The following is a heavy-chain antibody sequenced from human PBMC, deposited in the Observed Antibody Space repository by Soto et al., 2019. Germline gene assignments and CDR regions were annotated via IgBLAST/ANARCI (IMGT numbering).Heavy chain of an antibody. CDR3: ARGGRYYYYGMDV. V-gene: IGHV3-74*01. CDR2: INSDGSST. J-gene: IGHJ6*02. CDR1: GFTFSSYW. Sequence: EVQLVESGGGLVQPGGSLRLSCAASGFTFSSYWMHWVRQAQGKGLVWVSRINSDGSSTSYADSVKGRFTISRDNSKNTLYLQQNSLRAEDTAVYYCARGGRYYYYGMDVWGQGTTVTVSS.